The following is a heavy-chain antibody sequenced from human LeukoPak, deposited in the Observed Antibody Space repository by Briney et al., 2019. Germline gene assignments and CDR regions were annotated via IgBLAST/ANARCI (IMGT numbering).Heavy chain of an antibody. CDR1: GYTFTIYG. D-gene: IGHD1-26*01. Sequence: ASVTVSFKSSGYTFTIYGISWVRQAPGQGLEWMGWISAYNGNTNYAQKLQGRVTMTTDTSTSTAYMEMRSLRSDDTAVYYCARTPYSGSHTPADWGQGTLVTVSS. CDR2: ISAYNGNT. J-gene: IGHJ4*02. CDR3: ARTPYSGSHTPAD. V-gene: IGHV1-18*01.